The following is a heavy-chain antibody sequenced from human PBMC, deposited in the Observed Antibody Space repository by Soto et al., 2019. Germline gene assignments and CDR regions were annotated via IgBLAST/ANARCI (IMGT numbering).Heavy chain of an antibody. CDR1: GFTFSNAW. CDR3: TTYYYGSGSYSSYFDY. V-gene: IGHV3-15*01. D-gene: IGHD3-10*01. CDR2: IKSKTDGGTT. J-gene: IGHJ4*02. Sequence: PGGSLRLSCAASGFTFSNAWMSWVRQAPGKGLEWVGRIKSKTDGGTTDYAAPVKGRFTISRDDSKNTLYLQMNSLKTEDTAVYYCTTYYYGSGSYSSYFDYWGQGTLLTVSS.